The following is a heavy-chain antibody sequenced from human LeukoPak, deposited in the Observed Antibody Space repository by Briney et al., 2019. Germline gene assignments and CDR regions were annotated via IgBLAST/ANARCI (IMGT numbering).Heavy chain of an antibody. D-gene: IGHD1-14*01. Sequence: PSETLSLTCTVSGYSISSGYYWGWIRQPPGKGLGGIGSIYHSGSTEYNPSLKSRVTISVDTSKNQFSLKLSSVTAADTAVYYCARDRSEVALDPGPFDYWGQGTLVTVSS. CDR2: IYHSGST. CDR3: ARDRSEVALDPGPFDY. V-gene: IGHV4-38-2*02. CDR1: GYSISSGYY. J-gene: IGHJ4*02.